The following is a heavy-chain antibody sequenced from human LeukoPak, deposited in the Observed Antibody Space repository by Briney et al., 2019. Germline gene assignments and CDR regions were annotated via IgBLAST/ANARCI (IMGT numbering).Heavy chain of an antibody. CDR2: IRYDGSNK. D-gene: IGHD1-26*01. CDR1: GFTFSRSG. J-gene: IGHJ6*04. Sequence: PGGSLRLSCAASGFTFSRSGMHWVRQAPGKGQEWVAFIRYDGSNKYYVESVKGRFTISRDNSKNTLYLQMNSLRDEDRAVYYCSKGGATMDVWGKGTTVTVSS. V-gene: IGHV3-30*02. CDR3: SKGGATMDV.